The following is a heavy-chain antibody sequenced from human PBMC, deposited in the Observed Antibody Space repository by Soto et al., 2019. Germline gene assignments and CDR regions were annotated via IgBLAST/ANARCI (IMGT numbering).Heavy chain of an antibody. D-gene: IGHD3-3*01. Sequence: QVQLVESGGGVVQPGMPLRLSCAASGFTFENFGMHWVRQAPGKGLEWVTVIAYDGTSKYYADSVKGRFTISRDNSNNTLYLQMNRLRVEDTAVYYCAKSLDGVPVQEFDPRGQGTLVTVSS. CDR2: IAYDGTSK. CDR3: AKSLDGVPVQEFDP. J-gene: IGHJ5*02. CDR1: GFTFENFG. V-gene: IGHV3-30*18.